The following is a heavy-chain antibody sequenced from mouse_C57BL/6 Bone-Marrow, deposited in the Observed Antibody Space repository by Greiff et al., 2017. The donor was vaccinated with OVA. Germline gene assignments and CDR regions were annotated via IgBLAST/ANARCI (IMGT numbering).Heavy chain of an antibody. CDR3: ARLWYYAGAMDC. Sequence: EVKLMESGGGLVKPGGSLKLSCAASGFTFSSYTMSWVRQTPEKRLEWVATISGGGGNTYYPDSVKGRFTISRDNAKNTIDLQMSSLRSEDAALYYCARLWYYAGAMDCWGKGTSVTVSS. V-gene: IGHV5-9*01. J-gene: IGHJ4*01. D-gene: IGHD1-1*01. CDR1: GFTFSSYT. CDR2: ISGGGGNT.